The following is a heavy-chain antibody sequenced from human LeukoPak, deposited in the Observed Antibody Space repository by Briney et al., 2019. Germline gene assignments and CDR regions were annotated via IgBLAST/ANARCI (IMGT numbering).Heavy chain of an antibody. V-gene: IGHV1-2*02. CDR2: INPNSGGT. CDR1: GYTFTGYY. CDR3: ARGTYYDSPPWYYYGMDV. Sequence: ASVKVSCKASGYTFTGYYMHWVRQAPGQGLEWMGWINPNSGGTNYAQKFQGRVTMTRDTSISTAYMELSRLRSDDTAVYYCARGTYYDSPPWYYYGMDVWGQGTTVTVSS. D-gene: IGHD3-22*01. J-gene: IGHJ6*02.